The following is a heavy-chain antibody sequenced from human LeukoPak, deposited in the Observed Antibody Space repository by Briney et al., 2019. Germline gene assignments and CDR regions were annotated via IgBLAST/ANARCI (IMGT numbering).Heavy chain of an antibody. CDR2: IYTSGST. CDR3: ATVRLWFGELFRRPGDWFNP. V-gene: IGHV4-4*07. CDR1: GGSISSYY. D-gene: IGHD3-10*01. Sequence: SETLSLTCTVSGGSISSYYWSWIRQPAGKGLEWIGRIYTSGSTNYNPSLKSRVTMSVDTSKNQFSLKLSSVTAADTAVYYCATVRLWFGELFRRPGDWFNPWGQGTLVTVSS. J-gene: IGHJ5*02.